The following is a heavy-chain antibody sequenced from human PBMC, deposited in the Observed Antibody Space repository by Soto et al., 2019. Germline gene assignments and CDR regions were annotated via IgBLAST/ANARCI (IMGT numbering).Heavy chain of an antibody. J-gene: IGHJ4*02. CDR2: IIPIFGTA. CDR1: GGTFSSYA. V-gene: IGHV1-69*13. CDR3: ARGLYYYDSSGSPDY. D-gene: IGHD3-22*01. Sequence: SVKVSCKASGGTFSSYAISWVRQAPGQGLEWMGWIIPIFGTANYAQKFQGRVTITADESTSTAYMELSSLRSEDTAVYYCARGLYYYDSSGSPDYWGQGTLVTVSS.